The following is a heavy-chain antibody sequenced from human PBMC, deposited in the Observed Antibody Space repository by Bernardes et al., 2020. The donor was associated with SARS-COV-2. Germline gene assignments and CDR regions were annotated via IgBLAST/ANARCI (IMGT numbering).Heavy chain of an antibody. CDR2: IFSGGKT. CDR1: GFTVSRKS. CDR3: ARGYSGNYLGLDY. J-gene: IGHJ4*02. Sequence: GGSLRLSCEASGFTVSRKSMTWVRQAPGKGLEWVSVIFSGGKTYNADYVEGRFIISRDSSKNTVYLQMNSLRVEDTAVYYCARGYSGNYLGLDYWGQGTLVTVTS. V-gene: IGHV3-66*01. D-gene: IGHD1-26*01.